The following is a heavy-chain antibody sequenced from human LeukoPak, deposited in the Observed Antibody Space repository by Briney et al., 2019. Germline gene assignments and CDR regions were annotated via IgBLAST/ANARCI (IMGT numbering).Heavy chain of an antibody. D-gene: IGHD6-19*01. CDR3: ARDLAVAGRFYYYYYMDV. Sequence: ASVKVSCKTSEYTFTGYYIHWVRQAPGQGLEWMGIINPSGGSTSYAQKFQGRVTMTRDMSTSTVYMELSSLRSEDTAVYYCARDLAVAGRFYYYYYMDVWGKGTTVTVSS. J-gene: IGHJ6*03. V-gene: IGHV1-46*01. CDR1: EYTFTGYY. CDR2: INPSGGST.